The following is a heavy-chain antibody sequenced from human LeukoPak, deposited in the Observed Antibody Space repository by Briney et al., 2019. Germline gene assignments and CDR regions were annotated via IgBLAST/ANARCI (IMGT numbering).Heavy chain of an antibody. D-gene: IGHD3-10*02. CDR2: MNPNSGNT. J-gene: IGHJ6*04. V-gene: IGHV1-8*02. CDR1: GYTFTSYG. CDR3: AELGITMIGGV. Sequence: ASVKVSCKASGYTFTSYGISWVRQATGQGLEWMGWMNPNSGNTGYAQKFQGRVTMTRNTSISTAYMELSSLRAEDTAVYYCAELGITMIGGVWGKGTTVTISS.